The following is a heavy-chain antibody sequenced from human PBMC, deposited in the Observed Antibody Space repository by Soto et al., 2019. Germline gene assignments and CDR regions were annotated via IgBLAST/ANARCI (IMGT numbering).Heavy chain of an antibody. CDR2: INAANGDT. J-gene: IGHJ5*02. V-gene: IGHV1-3*01. CDR3: VRRHVSATGIDWFDP. D-gene: IGHD6-13*01. Sequence: ASVKVSCKASGYTFTSYGIHWVRQAPGQRLEWMGWINAANGDTKYSPKFQGRVTITRDTSASTAYMELSSLRSEGTAVYYCVRRHVSATGIDWFDPSGQGTLVTVSS. CDR1: GYTFTSYG.